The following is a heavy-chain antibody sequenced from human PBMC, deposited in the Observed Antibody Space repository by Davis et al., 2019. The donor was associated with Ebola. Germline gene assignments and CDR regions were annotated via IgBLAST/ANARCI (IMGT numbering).Heavy chain of an antibody. V-gene: IGHV1-46*01. CDR2: INPSGGST. Sequence: ASVKVSCKASGYTFTSYYMHWVRQAPGQGLEWMGIINPSGGSTSYAQKFQGRVTMTRDTSTSTVYMELSSLRSEGTAVYYCAREVVVVVAANYQYYYGMDVWGKGTTVTVSS. CDR3: AREVVVVVAANYQYYYGMDV. J-gene: IGHJ6*04. CDR1: GYTFTSYY. D-gene: IGHD2-15*01.